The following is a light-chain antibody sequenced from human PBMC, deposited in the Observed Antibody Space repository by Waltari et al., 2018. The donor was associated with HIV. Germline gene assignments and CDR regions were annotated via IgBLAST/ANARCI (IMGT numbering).Light chain of an antibody. Sequence: QSALTQPPSVSGSPGQSVTISCTGTSSDVGSYNRVSWYQQPPGTAPQLIIYEVSNRPSGGPDRCSGSKSGNTASLTISGLQAEDEADYDCSSYTSSSTLVFGGGTKLTVL. CDR3: SSYTSSSTLV. CDR2: EVS. V-gene: IGLV2-18*02. J-gene: IGLJ3*02. CDR1: SSDVGSYNR.